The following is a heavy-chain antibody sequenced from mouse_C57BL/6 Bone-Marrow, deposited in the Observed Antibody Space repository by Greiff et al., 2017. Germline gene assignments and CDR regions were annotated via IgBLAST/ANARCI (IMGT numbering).Heavy chain of an antibody. V-gene: IGHV1-50*01. CDR2: IDPSASYT. J-gene: IGHJ2*01. CDR1: GYTFTSYW. Sequence: QVQLQQPGAELVKPGASVKLSCKASGYTFTSYWMQWVKQRPGQGLEWIGEIDPSASYTNYNQKFKCKATLTVDTSSSTAYMQLSSLTSEDSAVYYCAQLWLRNYWGQGTTLTVSS. D-gene: IGHD2-2*01. CDR3: AQLWLRNY.